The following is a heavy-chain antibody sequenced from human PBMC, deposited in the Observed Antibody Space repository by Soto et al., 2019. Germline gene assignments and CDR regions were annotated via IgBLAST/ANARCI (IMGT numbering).Heavy chain of an antibody. V-gene: IGHV4-39*01. J-gene: IGHJ4*02. CDR2: VYYIGNT. CDR1: GGSISGSPSY. CDR3: AGQIYSSSGYYFDY. D-gene: IGHD6-6*01. Sequence: QLQLQESGPGRVKPSETLSLTCTVSGGSISGSPSYWGWIRQPPGKGLEWIGSVYYIGNTYYSPSLKTRVTISVDTSKNQFSLKLTSVTAADTALYYCAGQIYSSSGYYFDYWGQGTLVTVSS.